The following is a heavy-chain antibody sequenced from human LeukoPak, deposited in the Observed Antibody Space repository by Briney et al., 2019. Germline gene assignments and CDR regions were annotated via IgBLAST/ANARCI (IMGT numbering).Heavy chain of an antibody. V-gene: IGHV3-30-3*01. CDR2: ISYDGSNK. CDR1: GFTFSSYA. D-gene: IGHD4-17*01. CDR3: ARDLIDYGDHPDAFDI. J-gene: IGHJ3*02. Sequence: RSGGSLRLSCAASGFTFSSYAMHWVRQAPGKGLEWVAVISYDGSNKYYADSVKGRFTISRDNSKNTLYLQMNSLRAEDTAVYYCARDLIDYGDHPDAFDIWGQGTMVTVSS.